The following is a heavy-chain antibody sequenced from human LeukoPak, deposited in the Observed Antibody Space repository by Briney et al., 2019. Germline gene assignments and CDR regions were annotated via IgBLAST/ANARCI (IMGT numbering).Heavy chain of an antibody. Sequence: SETLSLACAVYGGSFSGYYWSWIRQPPGKGLEWIGEINHSGSTNYNPSLKSRVTISVDTSKNQFSLKLSSVTAADTAVYYCARGGGSGSYHYFDYWGQGTLVTVSS. CDR3: ARGGGSGSYHYFDY. J-gene: IGHJ4*02. CDR2: INHSGST. CDR1: GGSFSGYY. V-gene: IGHV4-34*01. D-gene: IGHD3-10*01.